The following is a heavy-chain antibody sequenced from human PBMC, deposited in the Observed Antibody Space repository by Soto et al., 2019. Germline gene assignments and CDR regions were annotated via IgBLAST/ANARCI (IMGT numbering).Heavy chain of an antibody. V-gene: IGHV3-74*01. CDR1: GFPFSDLW. CDR2: ISHDGSST. CDR3: TSLSVAVDYFAFDI. J-gene: IGHJ3*02. Sequence: EVQLVESGGGLIQPGGSLRLSCTASGFPFSDLWMHWVRQAPGKGLEWVSRISHDGSSTSHADSVRGRFSISRDNAKNTVYLQMNRLRAEDTAVYYCTSLSVAVDYFAFDIWGQGTVVNVS. D-gene: IGHD6-19*01.